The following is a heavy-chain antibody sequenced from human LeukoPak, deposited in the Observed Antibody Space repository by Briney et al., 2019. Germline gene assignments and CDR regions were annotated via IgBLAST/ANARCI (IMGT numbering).Heavy chain of an antibody. D-gene: IGHD2-15*01. CDR2: ISGSGGST. CDR1: GFTFSSYA. J-gene: IGHJ6*02. Sequence: GGSLGLSCAASGFTFSSYAMSWVRQAPGKGLEWVSAISGSGGSTYYADSVKGRFTISRDNSKNTLYLQMNSLRAEDTAVYYCAKDGSRSGYYYYYGMDVWGQGTTVTVSS. CDR3: AKDGSRSGYYYYYGMDV. V-gene: IGHV3-23*01.